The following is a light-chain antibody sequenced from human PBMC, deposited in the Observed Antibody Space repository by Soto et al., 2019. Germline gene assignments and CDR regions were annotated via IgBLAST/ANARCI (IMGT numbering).Light chain of an antibody. Sequence: QSVLTQPASVSGSPGQSITISCTGTSSDVGGYNYVSWYQQHPGKAPKLMIYEVSNRPSGVSNRFSGSKSGNTASLTISGLQAEDEADYYCISYTSSSTLAYVFGTGTKVAVL. CDR1: SSDVGGYNY. V-gene: IGLV2-14*01. CDR2: EVS. CDR3: ISYTSSSTLAYV. J-gene: IGLJ1*01.